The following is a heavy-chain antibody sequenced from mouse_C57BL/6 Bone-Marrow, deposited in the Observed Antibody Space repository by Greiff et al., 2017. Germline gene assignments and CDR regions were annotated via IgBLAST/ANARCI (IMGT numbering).Heavy chain of an antibody. J-gene: IGHJ1*03. V-gene: IGHV8-8*01. D-gene: IGHD1-1*01. CDR1: GFSLSTFGMG. Sequence: QVQLKESGPGILQPSQTLSLTCSFSGFSLSTFGMGVGWIRPPSGKGLEWLAHIWWDAEKYYNPALKSRLTISKDTSKNQVFLKIANVDTADTATYYGARMRGYYGSSYWYFDVWGTGTTVTVSS. CDR3: ARMRGYYGSSYWYFDV. CDR2: IWWDAEK.